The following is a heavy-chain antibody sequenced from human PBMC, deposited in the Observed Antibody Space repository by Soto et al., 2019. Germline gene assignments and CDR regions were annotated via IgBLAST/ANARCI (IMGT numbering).Heavy chain of an antibody. CDR1: GFTFDDYA. Sequence: EVQLVESGGGLVQPGRSLRLSCAASGFTFDDYAMHWVRQAPGKGLEWVSGISWNSGSIGYADSVKGRFTISRDNAKNSLYLQMNSLSAEDTALYYCAKAESVATIVSPFDYWGQGTLVTVSS. J-gene: IGHJ4*02. V-gene: IGHV3-9*01. D-gene: IGHD5-12*01. CDR3: AKAESVATIVSPFDY. CDR2: ISWNSGSI.